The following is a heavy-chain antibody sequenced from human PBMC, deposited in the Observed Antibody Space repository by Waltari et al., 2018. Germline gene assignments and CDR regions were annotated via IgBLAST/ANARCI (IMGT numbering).Heavy chain of an antibody. V-gene: IGHV4-39*07. D-gene: IGHD1-26*01. Sequence: QLQLQESGPRLAKPAETLSLTCTVSGDSVSSGPYFWAWIRQPPGKGLEGLGSMFYCGNTYNNSSMKSRVTISVDPSKNKVSLQLKSVPAAETAVYFCARDRSGTISSFHPWGRGTLVTVSS. CDR1: GDSVSSGPYF. CDR3: ARDRSGTISSFHP. CDR2: MFYCGNT. J-gene: IGHJ5*02.